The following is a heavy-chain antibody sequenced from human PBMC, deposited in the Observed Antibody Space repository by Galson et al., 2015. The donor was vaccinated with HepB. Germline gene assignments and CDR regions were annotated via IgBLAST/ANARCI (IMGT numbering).Heavy chain of an antibody. CDR3: ARGSNYDNGAWFDP. Sequence: SVKVSCKASGYSFTSYGISWVRQAPGQGLEWMGWISPYTGITNYAQKLQGRVTMTTDTSTSTAYMELRSLSSDDTAVYYCARGSNYDNGAWFDPWGQGTLVTVSS. CDR1: GYSFTSYG. V-gene: IGHV1-18*04. D-gene: IGHD4-11*01. J-gene: IGHJ5*02. CDR2: ISPYTGIT.